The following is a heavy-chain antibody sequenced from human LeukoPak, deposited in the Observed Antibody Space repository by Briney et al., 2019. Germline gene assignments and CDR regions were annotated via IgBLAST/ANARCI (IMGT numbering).Heavy chain of an antibody. D-gene: IGHD1-1*01. V-gene: IGHV3-23*01. CDR3: ARDRLPLLDWNDPETYYMDV. J-gene: IGHJ6*03. Sequence: GGSLRLSCAASGFTFSTLAMSWVRQAPGRGLEWVSGISGSGGTIYYADSVKGRFTISRDNSKNTLYLQMNSLRAEDTAVYYCARDRLPLLDWNDPETYYMDVWGKGTTVTVSS. CDR2: ISGSGGTI. CDR1: GFTFSTLA.